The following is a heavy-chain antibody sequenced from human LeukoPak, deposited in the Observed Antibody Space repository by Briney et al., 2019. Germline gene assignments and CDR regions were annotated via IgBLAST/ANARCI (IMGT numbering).Heavy chain of an antibody. CDR3: ARNRSSYWYDY. D-gene: IGHD6-19*01. CDR1: GFTFGTYS. Sequence: GGSLRLSCAASGFTFGTYSMNWVRQAPGKGLEWVSSITGSSRFIYYADSMKGRFTISRDNAKNSMYLQMSSLRAEDTAVYYCARNRSSYWYDYWGQGILVTVSS. CDR2: ITGSSRFI. V-gene: IGHV3-21*01. J-gene: IGHJ4*02.